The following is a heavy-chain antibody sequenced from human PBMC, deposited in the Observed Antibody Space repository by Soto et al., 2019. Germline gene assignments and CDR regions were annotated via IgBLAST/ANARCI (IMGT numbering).Heavy chain of an antibody. Sequence: SETLSLTCAVSGASISRGGFHWGWIRQPPGQGLEWIGSLYSGSTYYNPSLKSRVTISADTSKSEFSLRLSSVTAADTAVYYCARVDILTVYGCMDVWGQGTTVTVSS. CDR1: GASISRGGFH. J-gene: IGHJ6*02. D-gene: IGHD3-9*01. V-gene: IGHV4-39*01. CDR3: ARVDILTVYGCMDV. CDR2: LYSGST.